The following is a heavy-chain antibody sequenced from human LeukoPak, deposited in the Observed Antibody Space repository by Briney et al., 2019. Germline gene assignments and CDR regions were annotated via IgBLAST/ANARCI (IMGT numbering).Heavy chain of an antibody. CDR1: GYTFRTYD. V-gene: IGHV1-8*01. D-gene: IGHD2-2*01. CDR2: MNPNSGNT. CDR3: ARAVRIQLLLEY. J-gene: IGHJ4*01. Sequence: ASVQVSCKASGYTFRTYDVAWVRQAPGQGLEWMGWMNPNSGNTGYAQKFKGRVTTTSDASIGSAYMELSSLRSEDTAVYFCARAVRIQLLLEYWGHGTLITVSS.